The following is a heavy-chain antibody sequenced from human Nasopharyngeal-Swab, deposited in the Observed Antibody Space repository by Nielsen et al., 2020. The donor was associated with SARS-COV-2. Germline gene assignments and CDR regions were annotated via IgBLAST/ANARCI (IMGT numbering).Heavy chain of an antibody. CDR2: IYYSGST. Sequence: SETLSLTCTVSGGSVSSGSYYWSWIRQPPGKGLEWIGYIYYSGSTYYNPSLKSRVTISVDTSKNQFSLKLSSVTAADTAVYYCARATRTIFGVVEAFDIWGQGTMVTVSS. J-gene: IGHJ3*02. D-gene: IGHD3-3*01. V-gene: IGHV4-31*03. CDR1: GGSVSSGSYY. CDR3: ARATRTIFGVVEAFDI.